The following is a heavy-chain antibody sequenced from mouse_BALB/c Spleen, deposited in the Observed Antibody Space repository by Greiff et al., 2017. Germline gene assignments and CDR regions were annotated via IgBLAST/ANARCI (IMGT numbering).Heavy chain of an antibody. CDR2: IDPSDSYT. D-gene: IGHD2-1*01. Sequence: VQLQQPGAELVKPGASVKLSCKASGYTFTSYWMHWVKQRPGQGLEWIGEIDPSDSYTNYNQKFKGKATLTVDKSSSTAYMQLSSLTSEDSAVYYCARRDGNYVDYFDYWGQGTTLTVSS. V-gene: IGHV1-69*02. J-gene: IGHJ2*01. CDR1: GYTFTSYW. CDR3: ARRDGNYVDYFDY.